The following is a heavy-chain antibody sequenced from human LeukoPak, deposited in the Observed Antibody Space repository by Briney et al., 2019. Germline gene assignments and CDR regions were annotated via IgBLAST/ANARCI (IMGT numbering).Heavy chain of an antibody. V-gene: IGHV1-2*06. J-gene: IGHJ4*02. Sequence: ASLKVSCKASGYTFTGYYMHWVRQAPGQGLEWMGRIIPNSGGTNYAQKFQGRVTMTRDTSISTAYMELSRLRSDDTAVYYCARDFYVSSGYFDYWGQGTLVTVSS. D-gene: IGHD3-22*01. CDR1: GYTFTGYY. CDR2: IIPNSGGT. CDR3: ARDFYVSSGYFDY.